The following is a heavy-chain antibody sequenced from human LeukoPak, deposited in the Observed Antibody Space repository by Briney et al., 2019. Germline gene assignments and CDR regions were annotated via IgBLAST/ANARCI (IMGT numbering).Heavy chain of an antibody. CDR1: GGSISSYY. V-gene: IGHV4-59*01. Sequence: SETLSLTCTVSGGSISSYYWSWVRQPPGKGLEWVGYIYYSGSTNYNPSLKSRVTISVDTSKNQFSLKLSSVTAADPAVYYCARDYGDYYFDYWGQGTLVTVSS. D-gene: IGHD4-17*01. CDR3: ARDYGDYYFDY. J-gene: IGHJ4*02. CDR2: IYYSGST.